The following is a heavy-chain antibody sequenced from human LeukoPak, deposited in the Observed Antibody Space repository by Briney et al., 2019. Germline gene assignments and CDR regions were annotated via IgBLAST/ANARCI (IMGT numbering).Heavy chain of an antibody. Sequence: PSETLSLTCTVSGDFITAYYWSWIRQPPGKGLEWIGYVYYSGSTEYNPSLRSRVTISLEMSKRQFSLNLTSVTAADTAVYYCASNTGTVFDYWGQGTLVTVSS. J-gene: IGHJ4*02. CDR1: GDFITAYY. V-gene: IGHV4-59*01. CDR3: ASNTGTVFDY. D-gene: IGHD7-27*01. CDR2: VYYSGST.